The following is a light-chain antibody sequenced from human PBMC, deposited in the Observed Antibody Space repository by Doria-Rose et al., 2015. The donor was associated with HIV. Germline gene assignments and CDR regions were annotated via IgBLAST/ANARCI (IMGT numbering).Light chain of an antibody. CDR3: QQYYDTPS. Sequence: DIRVTQSPESLGMSLGERATLNCKSNRSLLYTSKNYLAWYQQKPGQPPKLLIYCASTRQSGVPARFSGSGSGTDFTLTISSLEAEDVAVYYCQQYYDTPSFGPGTTVDIK. CDR1: RSLLYTSKNY. CDR2: CAS. J-gene: IGKJ3*01. V-gene: IGKV4-1*01.